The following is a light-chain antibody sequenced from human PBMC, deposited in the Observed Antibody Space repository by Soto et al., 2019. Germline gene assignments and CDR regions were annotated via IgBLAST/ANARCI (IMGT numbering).Light chain of an antibody. Sequence: EIVLTQSPGTLSLSPGERATLSCRVSQSVSSSYLAWYQQKPGQAPRLLIYGASSMATGIPDMFSGSGSGTDFTLTISRLEPEDFAVYYCQQYDSSPRTFGQGTKVEIK. CDR1: QSVSSSY. V-gene: IGKV3-20*01. CDR3: QQYDSSPRT. CDR2: GAS. J-gene: IGKJ1*01.